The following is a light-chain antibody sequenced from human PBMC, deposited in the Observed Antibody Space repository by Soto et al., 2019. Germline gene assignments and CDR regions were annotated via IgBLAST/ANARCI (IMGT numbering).Light chain of an antibody. V-gene: IGKV3-15*01. CDR2: GAS. Sequence: EIVMTQSPATLSVSPGERPALSCRASQSVSSNFAWYQQKPGQAPRLLIYGASTRATGIPARFSGSGSGTEFTLTISSLQSEDFAVYYCQQYNNWPYTFGQGTKLEIK. CDR3: QQYNNWPYT. J-gene: IGKJ2*01. CDR1: QSVSSN.